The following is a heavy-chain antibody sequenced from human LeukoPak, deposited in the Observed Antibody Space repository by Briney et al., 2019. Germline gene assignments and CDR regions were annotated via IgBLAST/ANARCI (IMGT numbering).Heavy chain of an antibody. V-gene: IGHV3-7*01. J-gene: IGHJ5*02. CDR2: IKQDGSEK. D-gene: IGHD6-13*01. Sequence: GGSLRLSCAASGFTFSSYWVSWVRQAPGKGLEWVANIKQDGSEKYYVDSVKGRFTISRDNATNSLYLQMNSLRAEDTAVYYCARIKAAAGTFDPWGQGTLVTVSS. CDR1: GFTFSSYW. CDR3: ARIKAAAGTFDP.